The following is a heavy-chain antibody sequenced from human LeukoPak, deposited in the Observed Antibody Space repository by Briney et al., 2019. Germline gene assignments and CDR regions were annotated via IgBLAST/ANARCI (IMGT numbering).Heavy chain of an antibody. V-gene: IGHV1-18*01. CDR1: GYTFTNYG. CDR2: ISAYNGNT. J-gene: IGHJ4*02. D-gene: IGHD6-13*01. Sequence: ASVKVSCKASGYTFTNYGISWVRQAPGQGLEWMGWISAYNGNTNYAQKLQGRVTMTTDTSTSTAYMELRSLRSDDTAVYYCARYSSSWYYFDYWGQGTLVTVSS. CDR3: ARYSSSWYYFDY.